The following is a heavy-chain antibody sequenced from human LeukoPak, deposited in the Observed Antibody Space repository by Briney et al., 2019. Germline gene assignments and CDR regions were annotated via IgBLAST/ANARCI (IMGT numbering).Heavy chain of an antibody. J-gene: IGHJ4*02. CDR2: ISGSGGST. D-gene: IGHD3-22*01. CDR1: GFTFSSYA. Sequence: GGSLRLSCAASGFTFSSYAMSWVRQAPGKGLEWVSAISGSGGSTYYADSAKGRFTISRDNSKNTLYLQMNSLRAEDTAVYYCAKGIRYDSSGYSDYWGQGTLVTVSS. CDR3: AKGIRYDSSGYSDY. V-gene: IGHV3-23*01.